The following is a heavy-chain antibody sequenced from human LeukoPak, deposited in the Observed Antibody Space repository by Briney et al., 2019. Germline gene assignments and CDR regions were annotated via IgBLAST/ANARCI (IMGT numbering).Heavy chain of an antibody. CDR1: GFTFSSYS. CDR2: ISSSSSYI. D-gene: IGHD3-9*01. J-gene: IGHJ3*02. V-gene: IGHV3-21*01. Sequence: GGCLRLSCAASGFTFSSYSMNWVRQAPGRGREWVSSISSSSSYIYYADSVKGRFTISRDNAKNSLYLQMNSLRAEDKPVYYCARNRHFDRAEAFDIWGQGTMVTVSS. CDR3: ARNRHFDRAEAFDI.